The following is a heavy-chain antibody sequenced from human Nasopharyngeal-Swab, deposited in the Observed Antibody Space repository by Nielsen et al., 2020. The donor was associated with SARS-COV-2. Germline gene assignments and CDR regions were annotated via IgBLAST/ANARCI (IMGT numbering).Heavy chain of an antibody. CDR3: ARDPGDSTGYFYYYYYMDV. Sequence: GESLKISCSASGFTFNTYAMHWVRQAPGKGLEYVSFVSSNGGSTDYADSVKGRFTISRDNAKNSLYLQMNSLRAEDTAVYYCARDPGDSTGYFYYYYYMDVWGKGTTVTVSS. D-gene: IGHD3-22*01. CDR1: GFTFNTYA. CDR2: VSSNGGST. V-gene: IGHV3-64*04. J-gene: IGHJ6*03.